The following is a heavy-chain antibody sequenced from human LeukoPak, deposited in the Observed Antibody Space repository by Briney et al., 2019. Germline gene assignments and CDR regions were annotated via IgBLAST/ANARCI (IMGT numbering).Heavy chain of an antibody. D-gene: IGHD4-17*01. CDR1: GFTFSSYS. CDR3: ARGVLRSWDY. Sequence: GGSLRLSCAGSGFTFSSYSMNWVRQAPGKGLEWVSSITSSNNYIYYADSVKGRFTISRDNAKNSLYLQMNSLRAEDTAVYYCARGVLRSWDYWGQGTLVTVSS. CDR2: ITSSNNYI. J-gene: IGHJ4*02. V-gene: IGHV3-21*01.